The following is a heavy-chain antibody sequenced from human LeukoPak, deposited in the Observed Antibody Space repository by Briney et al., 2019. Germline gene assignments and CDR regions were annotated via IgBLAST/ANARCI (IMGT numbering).Heavy chain of an antibody. Sequence: PGGSLRLSCAASGFTVSSNYMSWVRQAPGKGLEWVSVIYSGGSTYYADSVKGRFTISRDNSKNTLYLQMNSLRAEDTAVYYCARRYYDSSGYYHDAFDIWGQGTMVTVSS. CDR1: GFTVSSNY. J-gene: IGHJ3*02. CDR2: IYSGGST. CDR3: ARRYYDSSGYYHDAFDI. V-gene: IGHV3-53*01. D-gene: IGHD3-22*01.